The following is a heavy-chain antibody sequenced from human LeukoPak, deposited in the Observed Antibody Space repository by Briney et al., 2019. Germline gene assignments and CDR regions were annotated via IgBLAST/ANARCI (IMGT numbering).Heavy chain of an antibody. Sequence: SVNVSCKASGGTFSSYAISWVRQAPGQGLEWMGGIIPIFGTANYAQKFQGRVTITADESTSTAYMELSSLRSEDTAVYYCARHSSGLYYFDYWGQGTLVTVSS. CDR3: ARHSSGLYYFDY. CDR2: IIPIFGTA. D-gene: IGHD6-19*01. J-gene: IGHJ4*02. CDR1: GGTFSSYA. V-gene: IGHV1-69*13.